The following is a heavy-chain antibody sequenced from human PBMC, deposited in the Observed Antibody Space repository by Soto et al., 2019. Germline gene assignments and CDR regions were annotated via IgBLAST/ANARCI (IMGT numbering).Heavy chain of an antibody. V-gene: IGHV3-33*01. Sequence: PGGSLRLSCAASGFTFSTYGMHWVRQAPGKGLEWVAVIWYDGSNKYYAGSVKGRFTISRDNSKNTLYLQMNSLRAEDTAVYYCARDLGYYDSSGHWGQGTLVTVSS. J-gene: IGHJ4*02. CDR1: GFTFSTYG. CDR3: ARDLGYYDSSGH. CDR2: IWYDGSNK. D-gene: IGHD3-22*01.